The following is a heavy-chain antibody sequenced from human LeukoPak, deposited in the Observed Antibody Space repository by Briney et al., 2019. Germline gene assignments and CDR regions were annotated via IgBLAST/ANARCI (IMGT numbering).Heavy chain of an antibody. CDR1: GGSISSGDYY. Sequence: NPSQTLSLTCTVSGGSISSGDYYWSWIRQPPGKGLEWIGYIYYSGSTYYNPSLKSRVTISVDTSKNQFSLKLSSVTAAGTAVYYCARLYLIEDYDFWSGYSESMDVWGKGTTVTVSS. CDR3: ARLYLIEDYDFWSGYSESMDV. V-gene: IGHV4-30-4*08. D-gene: IGHD3-3*01. J-gene: IGHJ6*03. CDR2: IYYSGST.